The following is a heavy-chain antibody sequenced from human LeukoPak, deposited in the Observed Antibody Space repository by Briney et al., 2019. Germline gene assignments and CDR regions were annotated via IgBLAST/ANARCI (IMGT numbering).Heavy chain of an antibody. D-gene: IGHD2-2*01. CDR2: ISYDGSNK. CDR3: ARDNRRYCSSTSCYYFDY. Sequence: GSLRLSCAASGFTFSSYAMHWVRQAPGKGLEWVAVISYDGSNKYYADSVKGRFTISRDNSKNTLYLQMNSLRAEDTAVYYCARDNRRYCSSTSCYYFDYWGQGTLVTVSS. CDR1: GFTFSSYA. J-gene: IGHJ4*02. V-gene: IGHV3-30*04.